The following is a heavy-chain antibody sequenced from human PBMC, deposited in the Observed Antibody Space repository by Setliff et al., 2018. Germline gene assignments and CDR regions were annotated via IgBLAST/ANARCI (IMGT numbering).Heavy chain of an antibody. D-gene: IGHD6-19*01. CDR1: GFTFSNYA. CDR2: ISTSGSYI. Sequence: GGSLRLSCAASGFTFSNYAMSWVRQAPGKGLEWVSAISTSGSYIYYVDSVKGRFTISRDNAKNSLYLQMNSLRAEDTAVYYCARAPGVEVAGYFDLWGQGTLVTVS. V-gene: IGHV3-21*01. CDR3: ARAPGVEVAGYFDL. J-gene: IGHJ4*02.